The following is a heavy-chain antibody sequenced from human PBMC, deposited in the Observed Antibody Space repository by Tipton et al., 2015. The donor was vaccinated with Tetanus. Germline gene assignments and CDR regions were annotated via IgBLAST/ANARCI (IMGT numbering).Heavy chain of an antibody. Sequence: QLVQSGAEVKKPGSSVKVSCKTSGGTFRNYAISWVRQAPGQGLEWMGGITPLFGTANYAQKFQGRVTITADESTSTAYMELSGLRSEDTAVYYCAREGMRLAANPFDYWGQGTLVTVSS. CDR3: AREGMRLAANPFDY. CDR2: ITPLFGTA. D-gene: IGHD3-9*01. J-gene: IGHJ4*02. CDR1: GGTFRNYA. V-gene: IGHV1-69*01.